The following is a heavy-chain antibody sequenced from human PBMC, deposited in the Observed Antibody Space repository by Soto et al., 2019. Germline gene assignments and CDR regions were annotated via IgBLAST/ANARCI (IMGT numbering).Heavy chain of an antibody. Sequence: EVQLLESGGGLVQPGGSLRLSCAASGFTFSSYAMRWVRQAPGKGLEWVSAISGSGGSTYYADSVKGRFTISRDNSKNTLYLQMNSLRAEDTAVYYCAKELGGRLYYYYGMDVWGQGTTVTVSS. V-gene: IGHV3-23*01. CDR3: AKELGGRLYYYYGMDV. CDR1: GFTFSSYA. D-gene: IGHD6-25*01. CDR2: ISGSGGST. J-gene: IGHJ6*02.